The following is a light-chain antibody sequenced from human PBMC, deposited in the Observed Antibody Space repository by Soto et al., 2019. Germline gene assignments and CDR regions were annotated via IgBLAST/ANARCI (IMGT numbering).Light chain of an antibody. J-gene: IGKJ5*01. CDR3: QQYGSSIT. CDR2: GTS. Sequence: EIVLTQSPATLSSSPGETATLSCRASQSVPRSYLAWYQQKPGQAPRLLIYGTSSRATGIPDRFSGSGSGTDFTLTISRLEPEDFAVFYCQQYGSSITFGQGTRLEIK. CDR1: QSVPRSY. V-gene: IGKV3-20*01.